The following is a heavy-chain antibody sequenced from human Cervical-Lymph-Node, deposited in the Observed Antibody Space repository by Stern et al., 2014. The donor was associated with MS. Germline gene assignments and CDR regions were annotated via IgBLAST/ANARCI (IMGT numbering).Heavy chain of an antibody. V-gene: IGHV1-46*03. D-gene: IGHD4-17*01. CDR1: GDTFASYP. CDR2: VNPTDGRT. J-gene: IGHJ1*01. CDR3: ANPLPYAN. Sequence: VQLVESGSEVKKPGASVKVSCKASGDTFASYPIHWLRHAPGQGIVWMGIVNPTDGRTTYAQTFKGRVTLTRDTSTRTVYMELSSLRTEDTAMYFCANPLPYANWGQGTRVTVSS.